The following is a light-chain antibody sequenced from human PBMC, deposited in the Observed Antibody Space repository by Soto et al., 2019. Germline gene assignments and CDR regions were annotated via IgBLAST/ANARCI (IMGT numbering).Light chain of an antibody. CDR3: QQYNNWPPVT. J-gene: IGKJ3*01. V-gene: IGKV3-15*01. CDR2: GAS. CDR1: QSVSSN. Sequence: EIVMTQSPSTLSVSPGERATLSCRASQSVSSNLAWYQQKPGQAPRLLIYGASTRATGIPARFSGSGSGTEFTLTISSLQSEDFAVYYCQQYNNWPPVTFGPGTKVEIK.